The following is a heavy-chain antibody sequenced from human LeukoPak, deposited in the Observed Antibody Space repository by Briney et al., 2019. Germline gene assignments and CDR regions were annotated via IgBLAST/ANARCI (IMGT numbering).Heavy chain of an antibody. CDR2: VDHSGST. V-gene: IGHV4-4*02. J-gene: IGHJ4*02. D-gene: IGHD4-23*01. CDR1: GGSFSSTNL. CDR3: ARDTGTVVDY. Sequence: PSETLSLTCAVSGGSFSSTNLWSWVRPPPGKGLEWIGEVDHSGSTKYNPALKSRVTISVDKSKNQFSLKLSSVTAADTAVYYCARDTGTVVDYWGQGTLVTVSS.